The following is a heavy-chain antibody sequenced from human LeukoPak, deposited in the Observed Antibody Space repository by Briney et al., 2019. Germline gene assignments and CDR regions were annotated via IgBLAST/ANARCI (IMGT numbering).Heavy chain of an antibody. CDR3: ARGIVYDFWSGYYYYYYYMDV. CDR2: ISSSSSYI. Sequence: GGSLRLSCAASGFTFNNFSMNWVRQAPGKGLEWVSSISSSSSYIYYADSVKGRFTISRDNAKNSLYLQMNSLRAEDTAVYYCARGIVYDFWSGYYYYYYYMDVWGKGTTVTVSS. J-gene: IGHJ6*03. V-gene: IGHV3-21*01. CDR1: GFTFNNFS. D-gene: IGHD3-3*01.